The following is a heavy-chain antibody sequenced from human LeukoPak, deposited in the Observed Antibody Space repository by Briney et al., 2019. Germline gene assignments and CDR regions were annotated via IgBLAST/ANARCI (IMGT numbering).Heavy chain of an antibody. D-gene: IGHD4-17*01. CDR2: IMPIFGTA. J-gene: IGHJ4*02. CDR3: AGLYGDYVGY. V-gene: IGHV1-69*05. Sequence: SVKVSCKASGGTFSSYAISWVRQAPGQGLEWMGGIMPIFGTANYAQKFQGRVTITTDESTSTAYMELSSLRSEDTAVYYCAGLYGDYVGYWGQGTLVTVSS. CDR1: GGTFSSYA.